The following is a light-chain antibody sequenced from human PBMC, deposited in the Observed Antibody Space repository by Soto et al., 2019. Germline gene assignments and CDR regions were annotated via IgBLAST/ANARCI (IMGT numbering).Light chain of an antibody. CDR2: ANS. CDR3: QSYDSSPSGYV. Sequence: VLTQAPSVSGAPGQRVTISCTGSSSNIGAGYDVHWYQQLPGTAPKLLIYANSNRPAGVPDRFSGSKSGTSASLAITGLQAEDEADYYCQSYDSSPSGYVFGTGTKVTVL. J-gene: IGLJ1*01. V-gene: IGLV1-40*01. CDR1: SSNIGAGYD.